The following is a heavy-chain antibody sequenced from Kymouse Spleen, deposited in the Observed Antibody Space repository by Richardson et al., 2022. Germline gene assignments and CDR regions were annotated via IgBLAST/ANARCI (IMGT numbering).Heavy chain of an antibody. J-gene: IGHJ4*02. Sequence: QLQLQESGPGLVKPSETLSLTCTVSGGSISSSSYYWGWIRQPPGKGLEWIGSIYYSGSTYYNPSLKSRVTISVDTSKNQFSLKLSSVTAADTAVYYCASPSITMVRGVLFDYWGQGTLVTVSS. V-gene: IGHV4-39*01. CDR1: GGSISSSSYY. CDR3: ASPSITMVRGVLFDY. D-gene: IGHD3-10*01. CDR2: IYYSGST.